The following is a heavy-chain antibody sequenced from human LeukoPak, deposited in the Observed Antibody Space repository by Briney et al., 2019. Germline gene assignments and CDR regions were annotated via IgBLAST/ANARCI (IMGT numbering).Heavy chain of an antibody. CDR3: AKARSGSSASCYNY. Sequence: PGGSPRLSCAASGFTFSTYAMSWVRQAPGKGLEWVSVISGSDGSTYYADSVKGRFTISRDNSKNTLYLQMNSLRAEDTAVYYCAKARSGSSASCYNYWGQGTLVTVSS. D-gene: IGHD2-2*01. CDR2: ISGSDGST. V-gene: IGHV3-23*01. J-gene: IGHJ4*02. CDR1: GFTFSTYA.